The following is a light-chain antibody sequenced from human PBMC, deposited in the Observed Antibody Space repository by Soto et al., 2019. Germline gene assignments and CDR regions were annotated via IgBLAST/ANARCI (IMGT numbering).Light chain of an antibody. CDR3: HQTYSFPRT. Sequence: DIQMTQSPSSLSASIGDRVTITCRASQNINTYLSWYQQKPGKAPNLLIYAASTLQSGVPSRFSGSGSGTHFTLTINSLQPEDFAAYYCHQTYSFPRTFGQGTKVDI. CDR2: AAS. CDR1: QNINTY. J-gene: IGKJ1*01. V-gene: IGKV1-39*01.